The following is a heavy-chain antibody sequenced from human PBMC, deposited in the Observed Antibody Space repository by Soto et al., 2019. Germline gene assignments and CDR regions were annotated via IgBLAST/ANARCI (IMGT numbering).Heavy chain of an antibody. J-gene: IGHJ4*02. CDR2: ISGSGGST. CDR1: GFTFSSYA. Sequence: VSLKLSCAASGFTFSSYAMSWVRQAQGKGLEWVSAISGSGGSTYYAYSVKGRFTISRDNSKNTLYLQMNSLRAEDTAVYYCETDTHDYGDRTGSDYWGQGTLVTVSS. D-gene: IGHD4-17*01. CDR3: ETDTHDYGDRTGSDY. V-gene: IGHV3-23*01.